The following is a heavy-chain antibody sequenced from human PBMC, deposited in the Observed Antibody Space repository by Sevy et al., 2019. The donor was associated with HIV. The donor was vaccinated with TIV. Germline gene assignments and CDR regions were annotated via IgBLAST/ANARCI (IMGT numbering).Heavy chain of an antibody. V-gene: IGHV3-30*04. Sequence: GGSLRLSCAASGFTFSSYAMHWVRQAPGKGLEWVAVISYDGSNKYYADSVKGRFTISRDNSKNTLYLQMNSLRAEDTAVYYCATRITIFGVVIISGYWGQGTLDTVSS. CDR3: ATRITIFGVVIISGY. CDR2: ISYDGSNK. J-gene: IGHJ4*02. CDR1: GFTFSSYA. D-gene: IGHD3-3*01.